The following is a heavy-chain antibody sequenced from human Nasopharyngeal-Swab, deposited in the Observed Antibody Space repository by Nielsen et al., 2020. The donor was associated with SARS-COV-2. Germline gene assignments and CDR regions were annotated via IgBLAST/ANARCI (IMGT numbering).Heavy chain of an antibody. V-gene: IGHV3-30-3*01. Sequence: GESLKISCEASGFTFSSYAMHWVRQAPGKGLEWVAVISYDGSIKKSADSVEGRFTISRDNSKNTLYLQMNSLRVDDTAVYYCARGGSSGESSFDYWGQGTLVTVSA. CDR2: ISYDGSIK. D-gene: IGHD5-12*01. CDR3: ARGGSSGESSFDY. CDR1: GFTFSSYA. J-gene: IGHJ4*02.